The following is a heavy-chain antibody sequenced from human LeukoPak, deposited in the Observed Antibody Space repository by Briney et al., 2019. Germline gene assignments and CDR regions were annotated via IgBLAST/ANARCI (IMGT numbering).Heavy chain of an antibody. V-gene: IGHV3-23*01. CDR1: GFTFSSHD. CDR3: AKEPYSGSQLLDY. D-gene: IGHD1-26*01. CDR2: ITTSGGST. Sequence: PGGSLRLSCAASGFTFSSHDMSWVRQAPGKGPEWVSAITTSGGSTYYADSVKGRFTISRDNYKNTLYLQMNSLTAEDTALYYCAKEPYSGSQLLDYWGQGTLVTVSS. J-gene: IGHJ4*02.